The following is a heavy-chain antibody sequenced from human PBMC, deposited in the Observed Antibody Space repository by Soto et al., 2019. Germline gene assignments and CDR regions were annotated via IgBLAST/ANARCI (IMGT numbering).Heavy chain of an antibody. V-gene: IGHV3-23*01. CDR2: ISGSGGST. Sequence: EVQLLESGGGLVQPGGSLRLSCAASGFTFSSYAMSWVRQAPGKGLEWVSAISGSGGSTYYADSVKGRFTISRDNSKNTLYLQMNSLGAEDTDVYYCAKAYGGNGGVFDYWRQGTLVTVSS. J-gene: IGHJ4*02. CDR1: GFTFSSYA. D-gene: IGHD4-17*01. CDR3: AKAYGGNGGVFDY.